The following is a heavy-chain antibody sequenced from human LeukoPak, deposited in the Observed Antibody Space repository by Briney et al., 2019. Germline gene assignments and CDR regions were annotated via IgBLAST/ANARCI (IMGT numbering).Heavy chain of an antibody. CDR3: ARGISSSLDFFDY. J-gene: IGHJ4*02. Sequence: GGSLRLSCAASGFNFDDYGMTWVRQIPGKGLEWVAGVNSNGRSAGYAASVKGRFTISRDNAENSLYLQLNSLRAEDTAVYYCARGISSSLDFFDYWGQGTLVTVSS. CDR1: GFNFDDYG. V-gene: IGHV3-20*04. CDR2: VNSNGRSA. D-gene: IGHD6-13*01.